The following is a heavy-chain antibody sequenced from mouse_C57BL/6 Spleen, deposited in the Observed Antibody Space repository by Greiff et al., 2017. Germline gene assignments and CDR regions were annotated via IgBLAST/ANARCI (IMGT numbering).Heavy chain of an antibody. Sequence: QVQLKESGAELAKPGASVKLSCKASGYTFTSYWMHWVKQRPGQGLEWIGYINPSSGYTKYNQKFKDKATLTADKSSSTAYMQLSSLTYEDSAVYYCASGVGLLYYAMDYWGQGTSVTASS. V-gene: IGHV1-7*01. J-gene: IGHJ4*01. D-gene: IGHD4-1*01. CDR1: GYTFTSYW. CDR3: ASGVGLLYYAMDY. CDR2: INPSSGYT.